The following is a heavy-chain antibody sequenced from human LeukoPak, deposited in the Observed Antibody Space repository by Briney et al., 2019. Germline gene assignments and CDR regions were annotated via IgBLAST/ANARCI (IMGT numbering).Heavy chain of an antibody. D-gene: IGHD3-22*01. J-gene: IGHJ4*02. V-gene: IGHV4-34*01. Sequence: SETLSLTCAVYGGSFSGYCWSWIRQPPGKGLEWIGEINHSGSTNYNPSLKSRVTISVDTSKNQFSLKLSSVTAADTAVYYCARPHYYDSSGYYLDYWGQGTLVTVSS. CDR3: ARPHYYDSSGYYLDY. CDR2: INHSGST. CDR1: GGSFSGYC.